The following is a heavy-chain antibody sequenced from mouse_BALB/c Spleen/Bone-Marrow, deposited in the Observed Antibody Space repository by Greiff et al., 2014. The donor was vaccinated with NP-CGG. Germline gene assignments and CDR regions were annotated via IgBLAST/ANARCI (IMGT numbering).Heavy chain of an antibody. Sequence: VKLMESGAELARPGTSVKVSCKASGYAFTNYWIEWVKQRPGQGLEWIGVINPGSGGVNYNEKFKGKATLTADKSSSTAYIQLSSLTSDDSAVYFCSREITRYAVDYWGQGTSVTVSS. CDR3: SREITRYAVDY. V-gene: IGHV1-54*01. J-gene: IGHJ4*01. D-gene: IGHD2-4*01. CDR1: GYAFTNYW. CDR2: INPGSGGV.